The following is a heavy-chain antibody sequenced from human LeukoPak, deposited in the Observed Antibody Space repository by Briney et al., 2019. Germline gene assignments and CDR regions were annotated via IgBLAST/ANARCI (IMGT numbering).Heavy chain of an antibody. CDR2: ISGSGGST. J-gene: IGHJ4*02. D-gene: IGHD6-19*01. Sequence: GGSLRLSCAASGFTFNDYGMSWVRQAPGKGLEWVSAISGSGGSTYYADSVKGRFTISRDNSKNTLYLQMNSLRAEDTAVYYCAKTYSSGWYNYWGQGTLVTVSS. V-gene: IGHV3-23*01. CDR3: AKTYSSGWYNY. CDR1: GFTFNDYG.